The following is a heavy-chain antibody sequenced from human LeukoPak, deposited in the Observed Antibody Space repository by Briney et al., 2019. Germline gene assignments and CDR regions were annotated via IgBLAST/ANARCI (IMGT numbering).Heavy chain of an antibody. CDR2: ISSSGSTI. CDR3: ARAYSNSSSRVVDY. CDR1: GFTFSSYE. D-gene: IGHD6-13*01. J-gene: IGHJ4*02. Sequence: GGSLRLSCAASGFTFSSYEMNWVRQAPGKGLEWVSYISSSGSTIYYADSVKGRFAISRDNAKNSLYLQMNTLRAEDTAVFYCARAYSNSSSRVVDYWGQGTLVTVSS. V-gene: IGHV3-48*03.